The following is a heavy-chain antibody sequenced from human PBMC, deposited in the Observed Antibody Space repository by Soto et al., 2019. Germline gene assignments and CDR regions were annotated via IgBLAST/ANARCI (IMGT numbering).Heavy chain of an antibody. CDR1: GGTLSSYA. V-gene: IGHV1-69*13. J-gene: IGHJ3*02. CDR2: IIPIFGTA. Sequence: SVKVSCKASGGTLSSYAISWVRQAPGQGREWMGGIIPIFGTANYAQKFQGRVTITADESTSTAYMELSSLRSEDTAVYYCARATASIAALGDAFDIWGQGTMVTVSS. CDR3: ARATASIAALGDAFDI. D-gene: IGHD6-6*01.